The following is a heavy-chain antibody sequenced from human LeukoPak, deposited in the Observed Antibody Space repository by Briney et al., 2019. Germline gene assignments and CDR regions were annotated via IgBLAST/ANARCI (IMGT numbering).Heavy chain of an antibody. Sequence: GGSLRLSCAASGFTFSTYAMSWVRLAPGKGLEWVSTITNSGGTTNYAESVKGRFTISRDNSKNTLYLQMNSLRVEDRAVYYCAKDGVAPGSLGDYFDYWGQGTLVTVSS. CDR3: AKDGVAPGSLGDYFDY. V-gene: IGHV3-23*01. CDR1: GFTFSTYA. J-gene: IGHJ4*02. CDR2: ITNSGGTT. D-gene: IGHD3-10*01.